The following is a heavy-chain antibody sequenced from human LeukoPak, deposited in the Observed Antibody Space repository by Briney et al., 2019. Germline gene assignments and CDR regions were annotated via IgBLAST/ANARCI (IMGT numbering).Heavy chain of an antibody. CDR2: INHSGGT. Sequence: SETLSLTCAVYGGSFSGYYWSWIRQPPGKGLEWIGEINHSGGTNYNPSLKSRVTISVDTSKNQFSLKLSSVTAADTAVYYCARGVRRLRPPYYYYYYMDVWGKGTTVTVSS. J-gene: IGHJ6*03. V-gene: IGHV4-34*01. D-gene: IGHD5-12*01. CDR3: ARGVRRLRPPYYYYYYMDV. CDR1: GGSFSGYY.